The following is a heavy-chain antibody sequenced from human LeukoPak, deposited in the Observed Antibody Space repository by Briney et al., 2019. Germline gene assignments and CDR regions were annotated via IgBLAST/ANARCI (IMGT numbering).Heavy chain of an antibody. Sequence: PGGSLRLSCAASGFTFSSYWMSWVRQAPGKGLEWVANIKQDGSEKFYVDSVKGRFTISRDNAKNSLYLQMNSLRGEDTAVYYCAREGPVTTTVTYCDYWGQGTLVTVSS. CDR2: IKQDGSEK. V-gene: IGHV3-7*01. J-gene: IGHJ4*02. CDR3: AREGPVTTTVTYCDY. CDR1: GFTFSSYW. D-gene: IGHD4-11*01.